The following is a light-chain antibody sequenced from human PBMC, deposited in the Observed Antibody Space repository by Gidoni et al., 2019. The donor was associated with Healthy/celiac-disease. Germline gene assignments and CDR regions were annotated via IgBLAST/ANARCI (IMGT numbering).Light chain of an antibody. CDR3: KQYNNWPWT. CDR2: GAS. Sequence: IVMTQSPATLSVSPGERATLSCRASQSVSSNLAWYQQKPGQAPRLLIYGASTRATGIPARFSGSGSGTEFTLTISSLQSEDLAVYYCKQYNNWPWTFXXXTKVEIK. V-gene: IGKV3-15*01. CDR1: QSVSSN. J-gene: IGKJ1*01.